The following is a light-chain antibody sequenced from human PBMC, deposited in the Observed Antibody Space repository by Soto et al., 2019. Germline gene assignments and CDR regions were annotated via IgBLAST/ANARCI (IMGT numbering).Light chain of an antibody. V-gene: IGKV1-5*01. CDR3: QHYDSHWT. Sequence: DLQVTLSPSTLSASIGGRGTITCRASQNIRTWLAWYQQTPGNAPKLLIYDVSSLESGVPPRFSGSGSGTDFTLTISGLQPDDFATYYCQHYDSHWTFGQGTKVDIK. CDR1: QNIRTW. J-gene: IGKJ1*01. CDR2: DVS.